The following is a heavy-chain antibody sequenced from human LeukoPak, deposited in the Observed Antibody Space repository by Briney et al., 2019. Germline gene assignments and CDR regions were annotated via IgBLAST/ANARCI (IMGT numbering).Heavy chain of an antibody. CDR1: GFTFSSYS. Sequence: GGSLRLSCAASGFTFSSYSMNWVRQAPGKGLEWVSYISSSSSTIYYADSVKGRFTISRDNSKNTLYLQMNSLRAEDTAVYYCAKDLGRGNGGCLDYWGQGTLVTVSS. V-gene: IGHV3-48*01. D-gene: IGHD3-16*01. CDR2: ISSSSSTI. J-gene: IGHJ4*02. CDR3: AKDLGRGNGGCLDY.